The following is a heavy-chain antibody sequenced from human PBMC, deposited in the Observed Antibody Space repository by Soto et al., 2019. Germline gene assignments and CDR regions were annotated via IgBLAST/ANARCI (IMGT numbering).Heavy chain of an antibody. CDR1: GASISSRGFY. V-gene: IGHV4-31*01. CDR2: ISYSGST. D-gene: IGHD1-7*01. Sequence: QVQLQESGPGLVKPSQTLPLTCPVSGASISSRGFYWTWIRQLPGKGLEWIGYISYSGSTNYSPALKRPLNTAIDTSDNHFSLKLPSVTAADTAVYYCARQSPVNGNYYFESWGQGTRVSVAT. J-gene: IGHJ4*02. CDR3: ARQSPVNGNYYFES.